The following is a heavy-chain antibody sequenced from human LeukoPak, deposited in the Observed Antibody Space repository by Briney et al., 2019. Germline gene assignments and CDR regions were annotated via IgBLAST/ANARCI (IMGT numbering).Heavy chain of an antibody. V-gene: IGHV4-59*11. CDR1: GGSISSHY. CDR2: IHYSGST. D-gene: IGHD3-10*01. J-gene: IGHJ5*02. Sequence: SETLSLTCTVSGGSISSHYWSWIRQPPGKGLEWIGYIHYSGSTNYNPSLKSRVTISVDTSKNQFSLKLRTVTAADTAVYYCARVSGGAMVRGVISYWFDPWGQGTLVTVSS. CDR3: ARVSGGAMVRGVISYWFDP.